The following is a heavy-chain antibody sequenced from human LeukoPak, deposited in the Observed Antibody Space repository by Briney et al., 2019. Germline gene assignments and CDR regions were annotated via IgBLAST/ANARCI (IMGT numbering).Heavy chain of an antibody. Sequence: ASVKVSCKASGYTFTSYGISWVRQAPGQGLEWMGWISTYNADTDYAQKLQGRVTMTTETSTSTAYMELRSLTSDDTAVYYCARDPGQYYDILTGYYTPYYFDYWGQGTLVTVSS. J-gene: IGHJ4*02. CDR1: GYTFTSYG. V-gene: IGHV1-18*01. CDR2: ISTYNADT. D-gene: IGHD3-9*01. CDR3: ARDPGQYYDILTGYYTPYYFDY.